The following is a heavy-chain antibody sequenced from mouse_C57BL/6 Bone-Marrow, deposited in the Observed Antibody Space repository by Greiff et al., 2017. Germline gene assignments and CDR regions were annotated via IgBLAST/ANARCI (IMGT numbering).Heavy chain of an antibody. CDR1: GYAFSSSW. D-gene: IGHD2-3*01. CDR2: IYPGDGDT. V-gene: IGHV1-82*01. J-gene: IGHJ3*01. Sequence: QVQLQQSGPELVKPGASVKISCKASGYAFSSSWMNWVKQRPGKGLEWIGRIYPGDGDTNYNGKFKGKATLTADKSSSTAYMQLSSLTSEDSAVYFCASPRWLLLFAYWGQGTLVTVSA. CDR3: ASPRWLLLFAY.